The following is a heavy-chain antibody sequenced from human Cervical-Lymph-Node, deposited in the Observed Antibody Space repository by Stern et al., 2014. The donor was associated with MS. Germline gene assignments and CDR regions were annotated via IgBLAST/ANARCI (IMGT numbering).Heavy chain of an antibody. CDR3: ARNPLWGVFYYGMDV. Sequence: VQLLESGGGVVQPGRSLRLSCAASGFPFSRYAMHWVRQAPGKGLEWVALLSFDGSSENYAESVKGRFTISRDNSKNTLYLQMNSLRPEDTAVFYCARNPLWGVFYYGMDVWGQGTTVTVSS. J-gene: IGHJ6*02. CDR2: LSFDGSSE. D-gene: IGHD3-10*01. CDR1: GFPFSRYA. V-gene: IGHV3-30*04.